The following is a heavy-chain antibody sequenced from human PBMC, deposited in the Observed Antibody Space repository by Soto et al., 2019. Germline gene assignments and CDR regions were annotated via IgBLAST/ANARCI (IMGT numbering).Heavy chain of an antibody. J-gene: IGHJ4*02. V-gene: IGHV3-7*01. Sequence: DAVKGRFSISRDHAKNSLYLQMNSLRVEDTAVYYCARGGAARPDYWGQGTLVTVSS. CDR3: ARGGAARPDY.